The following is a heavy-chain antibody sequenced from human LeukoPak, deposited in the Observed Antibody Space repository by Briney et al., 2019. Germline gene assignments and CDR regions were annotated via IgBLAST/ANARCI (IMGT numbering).Heavy chain of an antibody. D-gene: IGHD3-10*01. CDR1: GGTFSSYA. V-gene: IGHV1-69*04. Sequence: SVKVSCKASGGTFSSYAISWVRQAPGQGLEWMGRIIPILGIANYAQKFQGRVTITADKSTSTAYMELSSLRTEDTAVYYCAGGDYYGSGRTDYWGQGTLVTVSS. CDR3: AGGDYYGSGRTDY. CDR2: IIPILGIA. J-gene: IGHJ4*02.